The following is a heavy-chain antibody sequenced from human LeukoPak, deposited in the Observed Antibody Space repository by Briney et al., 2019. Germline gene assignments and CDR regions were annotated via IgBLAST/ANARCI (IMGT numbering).Heavy chain of an antibody. Sequence: PGGSLRLSCAASGFTFSSYSMNWVRQAPGKGLEWVSSISSVSSYIYYADSVKGRFTISRDNAKNSLYLQMNSLRAEDTAVYYCASTPPRVAGTRVDYWGQGTLVTVSS. CDR1: GFTFSSYS. CDR2: ISSVSSYI. CDR3: ASTPPRVAGTRVDY. J-gene: IGHJ4*02. V-gene: IGHV3-21*01. D-gene: IGHD6-19*01.